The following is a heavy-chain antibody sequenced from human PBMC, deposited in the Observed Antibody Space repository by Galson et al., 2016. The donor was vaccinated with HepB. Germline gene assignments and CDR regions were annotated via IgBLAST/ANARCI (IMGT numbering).Heavy chain of an antibody. Sequence: TLSLTCTVSGGSISSGTYYWGWIRQPPGKGLEWIGTIYSGGRTYYNPSLMSRLTISVDTSKNQFSLKLSSVTAADTAVYYCARHGRTAAVEFDYWGQGTLVTVSS. CDR3: ARHGRTAAVEFDY. V-gene: IGHV4-39*01. D-gene: IGHD6-13*01. J-gene: IGHJ4*02. CDR2: IYSGGRT. CDR1: GGSISSGTYY.